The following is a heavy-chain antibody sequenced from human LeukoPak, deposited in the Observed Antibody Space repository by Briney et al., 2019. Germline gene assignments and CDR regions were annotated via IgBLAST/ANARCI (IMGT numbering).Heavy chain of an antibody. CDR1: GGSISSGSYY. CDR3: AREGVRAIFGVVIIPKDAFDI. D-gene: IGHD3-3*01. V-gene: IGHV4-61*02. J-gene: IGHJ3*02. Sequence: PSQTLSLTRTVSGGSISSGSYYWSWIRQPAGKGLELIVRIYTSGSTNYNPSLKSRVTISVDTSKNQFSLKLSSVTAADTAVYYCAREGVRAIFGVVIIPKDAFDIWGQGTMVTVSS. CDR2: IYTSGST.